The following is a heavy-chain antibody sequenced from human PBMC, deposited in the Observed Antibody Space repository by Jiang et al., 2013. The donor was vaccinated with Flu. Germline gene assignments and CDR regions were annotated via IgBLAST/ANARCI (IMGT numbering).Heavy chain of an antibody. D-gene: IGHD2-15*01. CDR3: ASGYCSGGSCYRGLDY. CDR1: GGSISSYY. CDR2: IYYSGST. V-gene: IGHV4-59*01. Sequence: GSGLVKPSETLSLTCTVSGGSISSYYWSWIRQPPGKGLEWIGYIYYSGSTNYNPSLKSRVTISVDTSKNQFSLKLSSVTAADTAVYYCASGYCSGGSCYRGLDYWGQGTLVTVSS. J-gene: IGHJ4*02.